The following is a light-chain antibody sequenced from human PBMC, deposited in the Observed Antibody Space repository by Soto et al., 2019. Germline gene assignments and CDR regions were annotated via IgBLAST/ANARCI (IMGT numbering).Light chain of an antibody. V-gene: IGLV2-23*02. CDR2: EVS. Sequence: SVRNPASPVFGCPGQLITLSLPWNKKVFGIYNLVSWYQQHPGKAPKLMIYEVSKRPSGVSNRFSGSKSGNTASLTISGLQAEDEADYYCCSYASSSTHVFGTGTKVTVL. CDR1: KKVFGIYNL. J-gene: IGLJ1*01. CDR3: CSYASSSTHV.